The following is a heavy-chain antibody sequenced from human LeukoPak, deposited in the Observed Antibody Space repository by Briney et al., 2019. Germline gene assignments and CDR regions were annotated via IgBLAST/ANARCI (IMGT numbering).Heavy chain of an antibody. D-gene: IGHD3-9*01. CDR3: ARDKSRYFDWSGLSYYYYGMDV. V-gene: IGHV3-7*01. J-gene: IGHJ6*02. CDR2: IKQDGSEK. CDR1: GFTFSSYW. Sequence: PGGSLRLSCAASGFTFSSYWTSWVRQAPGKGLEWVANIKQDGSEKYYVDSVKGRFTISRDNAKNSLYLQMNSLRAEDTAVYYCARDKSRYFDWSGLSYYYYGMDVWGQGTTVTVSS.